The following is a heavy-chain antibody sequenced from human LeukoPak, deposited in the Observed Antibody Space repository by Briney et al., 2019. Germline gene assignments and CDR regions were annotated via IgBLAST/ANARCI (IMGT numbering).Heavy chain of an antibody. CDR1: GFTSFSNYW. CDR3: ARDRNYQLSPP. Sequence: GGSLRLSCAASGFTSFSNYWIQWVRQAPGRGVVWVSRIKGDGSGTIYADSVKGRFTISRDNARNTVYLQMNSLRVEDTAVYYCARDRNYQLSPPWGQGTLVTVS. V-gene: IGHV3-74*01. CDR2: IKGDGSGT. J-gene: IGHJ4*02. D-gene: IGHD2-2*01.